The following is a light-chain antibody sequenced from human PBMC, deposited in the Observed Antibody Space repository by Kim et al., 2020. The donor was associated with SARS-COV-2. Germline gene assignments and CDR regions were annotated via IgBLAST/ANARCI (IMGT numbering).Light chain of an antibody. Sequence: SDGDNVNNTCRPSQTINNYLNWYQQKPGKALRLLIYAATTLQSCDSPRFSGSGSGTDVTLTITGLQPEDRATYYCQQSHTAPHITFGQETRLEIK. J-gene: IGKJ5*01. CDR1: QTINNY. CDR2: AAT. CDR3: QQSHTAPHIT. V-gene: IGKV1-39*01.